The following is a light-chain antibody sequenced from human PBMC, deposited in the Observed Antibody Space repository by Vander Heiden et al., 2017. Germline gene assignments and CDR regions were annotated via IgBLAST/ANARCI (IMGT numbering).Light chain of an antibody. J-gene: IGKJ2*01. V-gene: IGKV1-5*03. Sequence: DIQMTQSTSTLSASVGDRVTITCRASQSISSWLAWYQQKPGKAPKLLIYKASSLESGVPSRFSGSGSGTEFTLTISSLQPDDFAPYYCQQYNSYSPFTFGQGTKLEIK. CDR1: QSISSW. CDR3: QQYNSYSPFT. CDR2: KAS.